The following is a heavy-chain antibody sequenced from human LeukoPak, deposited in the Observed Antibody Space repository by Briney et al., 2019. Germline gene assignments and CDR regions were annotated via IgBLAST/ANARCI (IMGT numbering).Heavy chain of an antibody. D-gene: IGHD6-13*01. CDR2: INTSGST. J-gene: IGHJ4*02. Sequence: SETLSLTCTVSGVSISDNYWDWISQPAGKGREWIGRINTSGSTNYHPSLKSRVTMSVDTSKNQFALRLISVTAADTAVYYCAIEPVSSSFDYWGQGTLVTVSS. CDR1: GVSISDNY. V-gene: IGHV4-4*07. CDR3: AIEPVSSSFDY.